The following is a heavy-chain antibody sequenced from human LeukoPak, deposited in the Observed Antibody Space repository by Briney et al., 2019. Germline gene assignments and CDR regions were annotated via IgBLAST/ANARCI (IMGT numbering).Heavy chain of an antibody. CDR3: AKAGRDIVVVPAALDY. CDR1: GFTFSSCG. Sequence: GGSLRLSCAASGFTFSSCGMSWVRQAPGKGLEWVSSIGGSGGRTYYADSVKGRFTISRDNSKNTLYLQMNSLRAEDTAVYYCAKAGRDIVVVPAALDYWGQGTLVTVSS. J-gene: IGHJ4*02. D-gene: IGHD2-2*01. V-gene: IGHV3-23*01. CDR2: IGGSGGRT.